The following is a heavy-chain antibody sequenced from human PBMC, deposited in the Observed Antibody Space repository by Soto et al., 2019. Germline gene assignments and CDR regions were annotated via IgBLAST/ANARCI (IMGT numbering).Heavy chain of an antibody. V-gene: IGHV4-34*01. CDR3: ARDRGLRFLEWLLPATYGMDV. CDR2: INHSGST. J-gene: IGHJ6*02. D-gene: IGHD3-3*01. CDR1: GGSFSDYSWN. Sequence: PSETLSLTCAVYGGSFSDYSWNWNWIRQPPGKGLEWIGEINHSGSTSHNPSLKSRVTLSLDTSKNQFSLILTSVTAADTAVYYCARDRGLRFLEWLLPATYGMDVWGQGTTVTVSS.